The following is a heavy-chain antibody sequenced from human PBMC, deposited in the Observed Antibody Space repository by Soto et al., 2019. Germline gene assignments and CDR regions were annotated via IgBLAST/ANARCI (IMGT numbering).Heavy chain of an antibody. V-gene: IGHV3-66*01. CDR2: IYSGGSS. J-gene: IGHJ4*02. CDR1: GFIVSSNY. CDR3: ARDSYSRD. Sequence: EVQLVESGGGLVQPGGSLRLSCAASGFIVSSNYMSWVRQAPGKGLEWVSVIYSGGSSYYADSVKGRFTISRDISKNTRYLHMNSLRAEDTAMYYCARDSYSRDWGQGTLVTVSS. D-gene: IGHD6-13*01.